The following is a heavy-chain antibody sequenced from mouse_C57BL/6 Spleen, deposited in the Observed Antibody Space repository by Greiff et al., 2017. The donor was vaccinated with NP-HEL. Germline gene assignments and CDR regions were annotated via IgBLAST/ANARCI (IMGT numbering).Heavy chain of an antibody. Sequence: QVQLQQPGAELVRPGTSVKLSCKASGYTFTSYWMHWVKQRPGQGLEWIGVIDPSDSYTNYNQKFKGKATLTVDTSSSTAYMQLSSLTSEDSAVYYCARHDYGSSFDYWGQGTTLTVSS. CDR3: ARHDYGSSFDY. CDR2: IDPSDSYT. V-gene: IGHV1-59*01. CDR1: GYTFTSYW. D-gene: IGHD1-1*01. J-gene: IGHJ2*01.